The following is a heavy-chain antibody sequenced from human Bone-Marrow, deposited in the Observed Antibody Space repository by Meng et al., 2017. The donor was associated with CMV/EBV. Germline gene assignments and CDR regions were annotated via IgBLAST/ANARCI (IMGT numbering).Heavy chain of an antibody. CDR2: IYYSGST. Sequence: LRLSCTVSGGSISSSSYYWGWIRQPPGKGLEWIGSIYYSGSTNYNPSLKSRVTISVDKSKNQFSLKLSSVTAADTAVYYCARAHAVARYYHWGQGTLVTVTS. CDR3: ARAHAVARYYH. J-gene: IGHJ5*02. CDR1: GGSISSSSYY. V-gene: IGHV4-39*07. D-gene: IGHD6-19*01.